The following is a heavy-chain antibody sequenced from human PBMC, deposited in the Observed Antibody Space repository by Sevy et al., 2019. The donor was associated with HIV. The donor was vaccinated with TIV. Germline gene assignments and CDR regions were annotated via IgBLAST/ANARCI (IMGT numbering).Heavy chain of an antibody. J-gene: IGHJ4*02. CDR1: GYTLTKLD. V-gene: IGHV1-24*01. CDR3: TTFEYDHNIIGSSSGDY. D-gene: IGHD3-22*01. Sequence: ASVKVSCKVSGYTLTKLDMHWVRQAPGKGLEWMGGFDPEDGDTFYAQKFQGRVTMTEDTSTDTAYMELSSLRSEDTAVYYCTTFEYDHNIIGSSSGDYWGQGTLVTVSS. CDR2: FDPEDGDT.